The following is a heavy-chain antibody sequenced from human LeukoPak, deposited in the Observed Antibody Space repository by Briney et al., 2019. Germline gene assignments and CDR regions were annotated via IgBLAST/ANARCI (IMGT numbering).Heavy chain of an antibody. V-gene: IGHV5-51*01. CDR1: GYIFTNYW. J-gene: IGHJ4*02. CDR2: IYPGDSDT. D-gene: IGHD5-24*01. Sequence: GESLKISCKGSGYIFTNYWIGWVRQMPGKGLEWMGVIYPGDSDTRYGPSFQGQVTISADRSISTAYLHWSSLKASDTAMYYCARSQGGSNYDYWGQGTLVTVSS. CDR3: ARSQGGSNYDY.